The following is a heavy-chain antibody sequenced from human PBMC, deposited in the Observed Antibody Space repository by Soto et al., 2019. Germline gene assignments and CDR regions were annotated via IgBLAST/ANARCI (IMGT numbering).Heavy chain of an antibody. D-gene: IGHD6-25*01. Sequence: AASVKVSCKASGYTFTDYHIHWLRQAPGQGLEFMGWINANNGGAGSAQQFQGRVTVTRDTSITTVYMELSNLRSDDTAVYYCAREGGSETLQPSYNWFDTWGQGTLVTVSS. CDR2: INANNGGA. V-gene: IGHV1-2*02. CDR3: AREGGSETLQPSYNWFDT. J-gene: IGHJ5*02. CDR1: GYTFTDYH.